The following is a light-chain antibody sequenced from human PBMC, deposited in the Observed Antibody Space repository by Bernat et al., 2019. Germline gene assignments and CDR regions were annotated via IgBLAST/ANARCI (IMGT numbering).Light chain of an antibody. CDR3: VSYTTSSTFV. CDR1: SSDVGAYNY. CDR2: DVT. Sequence: QSALTQPASVSGSPGQSITISCTGTSSDVGAYNYVSWFQQHPDKAPKLMLYDVTNRPSGVSYRLSGSKSGNTASLTIPGLQAEYEADYYCVSYTTSSTFVFGTGTKVTVL. V-gene: IGLV2-14*03. J-gene: IGLJ1*01.